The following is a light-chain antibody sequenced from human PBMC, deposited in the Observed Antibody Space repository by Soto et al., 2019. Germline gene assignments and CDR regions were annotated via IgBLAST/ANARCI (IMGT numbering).Light chain of an antibody. CDR1: QSLSNTY. CDR3: HQDFDLPLT. Sequence: EIVMTQSPVTLSLSPGDRATLSCRASQSLSNTYISWYQQKPGQAPRLLIYAAATSATGLPARFSGSGSGTDVTLTISSLQHEDFALYYCHQDFDLPLTFGGGTKVEIK. CDR2: AAA. V-gene: IGKV3D-7*01. J-gene: IGKJ4*01.